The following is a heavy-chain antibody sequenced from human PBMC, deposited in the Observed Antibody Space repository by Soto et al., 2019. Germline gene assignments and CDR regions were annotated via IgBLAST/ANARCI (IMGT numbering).Heavy chain of an antibody. D-gene: IGHD6-6*01. CDR3: ARSLSTIGARPDY. Sequence: ASVKVSCKTSGYTFTGYYIHWVRQAPGQGLEWTGWINPNSGDAKYAQKFQGRVTMTRDPSTAYMQLSTLSSDDTAVYYCARSLSTIGARPDYWGQGTLVTVSS. J-gene: IGHJ4*02. V-gene: IGHV1-2*02. CDR2: INPNSGDA. CDR1: GYTFTGYY.